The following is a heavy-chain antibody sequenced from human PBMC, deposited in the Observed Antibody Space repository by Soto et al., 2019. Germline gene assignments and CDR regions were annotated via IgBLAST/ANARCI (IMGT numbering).Heavy chain of an antibody. Sequence: SETLSLTCTVSGGSISSYYWSWIRQPPGKGLEWIGYIYYSGSTNYNPSLKSRVTISVDTSKNQFSLKLSSVTAADTAVYYCARFVLTRNWFDPWGQGTLVTVSS. J-gene: IGHJ5*02. V-gene: IGHV4-59*01. CDR2: IYYSGST. CDR1: GGSISSYY. CDR3: ARFVLTRNWFDP. D-gene: IGHD3-9*01.